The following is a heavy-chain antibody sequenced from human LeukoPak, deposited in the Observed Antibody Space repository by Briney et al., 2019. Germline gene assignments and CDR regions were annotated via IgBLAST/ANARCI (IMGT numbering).Heavy chain of an antibody. CDR1: GGSISSYY. J-gene: IGHJ3*02. D-gene: IGHD2-2*01. CDR2: IYTSGST. CDR3: ARASVELVVPAVSRRPLVDAFDI. V-gene: IGHV4-4*07. Sequence: SETLSLTCTVSGGSISSYYWSWIRQPAGRGLEWIGRIYTSGSTNYNPSLKSRVTMSVDTSKNQFSLKLSSVTAADTAVYYCARASVELVVPAVSRRPLVDAFDIWGQGTMVTVSS.